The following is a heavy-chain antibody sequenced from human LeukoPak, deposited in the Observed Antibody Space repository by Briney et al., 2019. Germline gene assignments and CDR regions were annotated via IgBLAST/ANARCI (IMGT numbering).Heavy chain of an antibody. D-gene: IGHD3-3*01. Sequence: ASVKVSCKASGDTFTSYDITWVRQAPGQGLEWMGWINPNSGGTNYAQKFQGRVTMTRDTSISTAYMELSRLRSDDTAVYYCARDQWGYDFWSGLLNRWFDPWGQGTLVTVSS. CDR1: GDTFTSYD. CDR2: INPNSGGT. V-gene: IGHV1-2*02. CDR3: ARDQWGYDFWSGLLNRWFDP. J-gene: IGHJ5*02.